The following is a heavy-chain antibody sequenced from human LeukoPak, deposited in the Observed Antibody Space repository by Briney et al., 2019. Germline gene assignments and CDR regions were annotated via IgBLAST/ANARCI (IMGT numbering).Heavy chain of an antibody. CDR1: GGSISSSFYY. D-gene: IGHD3-9*01. CDR3: ARPSGFTGYYYFDY. J-gene: IGHJ4*02. Sequence: SETLSLTCTVSGGSISSSFYYWGWIRQPPWKGLEWTGPIYYDNGSTYYNPSLKSRVTISVDTSMNQFSLKLSSVTAADTAMYYCARPSGFTGYYYFDYWGRGTLVTVSS. V-gene: IGHV4-39*01. CDR2: IYYDNGST.